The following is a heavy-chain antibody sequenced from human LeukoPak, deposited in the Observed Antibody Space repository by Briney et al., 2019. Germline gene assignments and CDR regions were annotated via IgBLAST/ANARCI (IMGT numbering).Heavy chain of an antibody. CDR1: GYSISSGYY. CDR2: IYHSGST. D-gene: IGHD5-12*01. V-gene: IGHV4-38-2*01. CDR3: AGLEFMRGCDIFDY. Sequence: PSETLSLTCAVSGYSISSGYYWGWIRQPPGKGLEWIGSIYHSGSTYYNPSLKSRVTISVDTSKNQFSLKLSSVTAADTAVYYCAGLEFMRGCDIFDYWGQGTLVTVSS. J-gene: IGHJ4*02.